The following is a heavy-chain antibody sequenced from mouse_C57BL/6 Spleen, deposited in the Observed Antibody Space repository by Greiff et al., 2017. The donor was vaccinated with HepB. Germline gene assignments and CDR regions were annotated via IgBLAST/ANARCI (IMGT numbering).Heavy chain of an antibody. J-gene: IGHJ2*01. CDR3: ARSRSIYYDYDEGFFDY. CDR1: GYTFTSYW. Sequence: QVQLKQPGAELVKPGASVKLSCKASGYTFTSYWMHWVKQRPGRGLEWIGRIDPNSGGTKYNEKFKSKATLTVDKPSSTAYMQLSSLTSEDSAGYYCARSRSIYYDYDEGFFDYWGQGTTLTVSS. CDR2: IDPNSGGT. D-gene: IGHD2-4*01. V-gene: IGHV1-72*01.